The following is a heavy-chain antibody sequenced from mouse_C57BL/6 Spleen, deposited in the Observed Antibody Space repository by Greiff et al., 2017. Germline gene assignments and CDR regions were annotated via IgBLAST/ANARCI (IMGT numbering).Heavy chain of an antibody. CDR3: VRVYDYLYAMDY. D-gene: IGHD2-4*01. CDR1: GFTFSDYG. CDR2: ISSGSSTI. V-gene: IGHV5-17*01. J-gene: IGHJ4*01. Sequence: EVKLVESGGGLVKPGGSLKLSCAASGFTFSDYGMHWVRQAPEQGLEWVAYISSGSSTIYYAHTVKGRFPISRDNAKNTLFLQMTSLRSEDTAMYYCVRVYDYLYAMDYWGQGTSVTVSS.